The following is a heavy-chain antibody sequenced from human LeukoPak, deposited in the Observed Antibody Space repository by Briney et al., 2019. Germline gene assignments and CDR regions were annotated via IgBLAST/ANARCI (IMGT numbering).Heavy chain of an antibody. CDR2: ISAYNGNT. CDR1: GYTFTSYG. J-gene: IGHJ6*03. CDR3: ARVKTLGSVVVPAAAYYYYMDV. D-gene: IGHD2-2*01. Sequence: ASVRVSCKASGYTFTSYGISWVRQAPGQGLEWMGWISAYNGNTNYAQKLQGRVTMTTDTSTSTAYMELRSLRSDDTAVYYCARVKTLGSVVVPAAAYYYYMDVWGKGTTVTVSS. V-gene: IGHV1-18*01.